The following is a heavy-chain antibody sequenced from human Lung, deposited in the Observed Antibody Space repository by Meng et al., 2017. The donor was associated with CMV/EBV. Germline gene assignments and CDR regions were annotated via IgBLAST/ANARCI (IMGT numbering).Heavy chain of an antibody. V-gene: IGHV1-2*02. CDR3: ARDFVVLPAATYFDY. Sequence: ASVKVSCKASGYSFTAYYIHWVRQAPGQGLEWMGWISPNSGGTNYAQRFQGRVTLTRDTSISTVYMELRRLTSDDTAVYFCARDFVVLPAATYFDYWGQGTLVTFSS. CDR1: GYSFTAYY. CDR2: ISPNSGGT. D-gene: IGHD2-2*01. J-gene: IGHJ4*02.